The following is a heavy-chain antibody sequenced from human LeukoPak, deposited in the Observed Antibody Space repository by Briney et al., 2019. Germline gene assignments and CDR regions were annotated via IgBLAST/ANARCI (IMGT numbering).Heavy chain of an antibody. CDR1: GDTFSSNSAA. CDR3: VKWRSGSAEFDY. V-gene: IGHV6-1*01. J-gene: IGHJ4*02. D-gene: IGHD2-15*01. CDR2: TYYRSEWHN. Sequence: SQTLSLTCAISGDTFSSNSAAWNWIRQSPSRGLEWLGRTYYRSEWHNDYAPSVKSRITINPDTSKNQFSLQLSVVTPEDTAVYYCVKWRSGSAEFDYWGQGTRVTVSS.